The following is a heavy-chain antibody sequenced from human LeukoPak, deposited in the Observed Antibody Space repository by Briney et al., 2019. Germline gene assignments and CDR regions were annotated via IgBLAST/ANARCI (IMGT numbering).Heavy chain of an antibody. J-gene: IGHJ4*02. D-gene: IGHD1-1*01. Sequence: PSETLSLTCTVSGVSISTYYWTWIRQSPGKGLEWIGCGYYSGDTNYNPSLKSRVTISVDTSKNQFSLKLTSVTAADTAVYYCVSYSRVPGTYHLPYWGQGTLVTVSS. CDR1: GVSISTYY. CDR3: VSYSRVPGTYHLPY. CDR2: GYYSGDT. V-gene: IGHV4-59*01.